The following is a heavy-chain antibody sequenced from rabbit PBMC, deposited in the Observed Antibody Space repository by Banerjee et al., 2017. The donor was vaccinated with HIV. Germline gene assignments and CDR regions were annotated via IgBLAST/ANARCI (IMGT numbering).Heavy chain of an antibody. Sequence: QQQLEESGGDLVKPEGSLTLTCTASGIDFSSGYDMCWVRQAPGKGLEWIACIHTNIGNTWYASWVNGRFTISKTSSTTVTLQMTSLTAADTATYFCTIMDSSGWGDFNLWGQGTLVTVS. CDR3: TIMDSSGWGDFNL. D-gene: IGHD4-1*01. J-gene: IGHJ4*01. CDR2: IHTNIGNT. CDR1: GIDFSSGYD. V-gene: IGHV1S45*01.